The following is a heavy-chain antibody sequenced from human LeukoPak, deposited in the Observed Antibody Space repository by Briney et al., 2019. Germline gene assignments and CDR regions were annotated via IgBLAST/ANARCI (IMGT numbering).Heavy chain of an antibody. CDR3: ARRVLWVGGPPRFDP. CDR2: IYTSGST. V-gene: IGHV4-4*07. Sequence: SETLSLTCTVSGGSISSYYWSWIRQPAGKGLEWIGRIYTSGSTNYNPSLKSRVTMSVDTSKNQFSLKLSSVTAADTAVDYCARRVLWVGGPPRFDPWGQGTLVTVSS. J-gene: IGHJ5*02. D-gene: IGHD3-10*01. CDR1: GGSISSYY.